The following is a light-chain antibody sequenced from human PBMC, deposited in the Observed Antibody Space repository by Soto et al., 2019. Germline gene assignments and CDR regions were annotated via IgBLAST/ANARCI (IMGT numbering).Light chain of an antibody. J-gene: IGKJ1*01. CDR2: WAS. CDR3: QQYYSSPWT. V-gene: IGKV4-1*01. CDR1: QSVFFSSNNKNF. Sequence: DIVMTQSPDSLAVSLGERATINCKSSQSVFFSSNNKNFLAWYQQKVGQSPKLLIYWASTRESGVPDRFSGSGSGTDFTLTISSLQAEDVAVYYCQQYYSSPWTFGQGTKVEIK.